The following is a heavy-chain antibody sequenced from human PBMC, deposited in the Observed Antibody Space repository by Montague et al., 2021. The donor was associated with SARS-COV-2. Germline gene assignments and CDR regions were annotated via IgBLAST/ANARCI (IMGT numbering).Heavy chain of an antibody. CDR1: GFTFSSYA. Sequence: SLRLSCAASGFTFSSYAMSWVRQAPGKGLEWVSAISGSGCSTYYADSVKGRFTISRDNSKNTLYLQMNSLRAEDTAVYYCAKDSGSSMDYYYGMDVWGRGTTVTVSS. D-gene: IGHD1-26*01. J-gene: IGHJ6*01. CDR3: AKDSGSSMDYYYGMDV. CDR2: ISGSGCST. V-gene: IGHV3-23*01.